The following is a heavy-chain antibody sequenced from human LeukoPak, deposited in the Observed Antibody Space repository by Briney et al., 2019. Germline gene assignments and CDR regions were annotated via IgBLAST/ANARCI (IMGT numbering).Heavy chain of an antibody. CDR2: INYSGST. V-gene: IGHV4-59*01. CDR1: GGSISSYY. CDR3: ARDGNWYYFDY. D-gene: IGHD1-1*01. J-gene: IGHJ4*02. Sequence: PSETLSLTCTVSGGSISSYYWSWIRQPPGKGLEWIGYINYSGSTNYNPSLKSRVTISVDTSKNQFSLKLTSVTAADTAVYYCARDGNWYYFDYWGQGTLVTVSS.